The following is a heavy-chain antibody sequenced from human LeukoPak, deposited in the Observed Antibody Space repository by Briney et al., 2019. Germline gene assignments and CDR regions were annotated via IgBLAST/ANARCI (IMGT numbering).Heavy chain of an antibody. D-gene: IGHD3-10*01. Sequence: SETLSLTCTVSGGSISSYYWSWIRQPPGKVLEWIGYIYSSGSINYNPSLKSRVTISVDTSKNQFSLKLSSVTAADTAVYFCARGRTLAMVPWFDYWGQGTLVTVSS. CDR3: ARGRTLAMVPWFDY. V-gene: IGHV4-59*01. CDR2: IYSSGSI. CDR1: GGSISSYY. J-gene: IGHJ4*02.